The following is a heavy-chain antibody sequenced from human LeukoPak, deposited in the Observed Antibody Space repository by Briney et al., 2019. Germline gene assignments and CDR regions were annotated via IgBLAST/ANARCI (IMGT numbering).Heavy chain of an antibody. V-gene: IGHV3-21*01. CDR3: ARDRSGMIVVVHFDY. CDR2: ITSGSSYI. Sequence: GGSLRLSCAASGFIFSSYSMVWVRQAPGKGLEWVSSITSGSSYIYYADSVKGRFTISRDNAKNSLYLQMNSLRAEDTAVYYCARDRSGMIVVVHFDYWGQGTLVTVSS. J-gene: IGHJ4*02. CDR1: GFIFSSYS. D-gene: IGHD3-22*01.